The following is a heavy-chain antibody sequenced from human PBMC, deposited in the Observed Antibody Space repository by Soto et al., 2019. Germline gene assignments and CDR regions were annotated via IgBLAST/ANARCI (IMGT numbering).Heavy chain of an antibody. V-gene: IGHV3-33*01. CDR1: GFTFSSYG. CDR3: ARAWGDPPYYFDY. Sequence: GGSLRLSCAASGFTFSSYGMHWVRQAPGKGLEWVAVIWYDGSNKYYADSVKGRFTISRDNSKNTLYLQMNSLRAEDTAVYYCARAWGDPPYYFDYWGQGTLVTVSS. CDR2: IWYDGSNK. J-gene: IGHJ4*02. D-gene: IGHD2-21*02.